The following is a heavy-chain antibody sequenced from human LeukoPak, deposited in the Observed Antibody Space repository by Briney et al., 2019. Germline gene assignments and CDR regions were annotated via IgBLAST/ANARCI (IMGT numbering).Heavy chain of an antibody. CDR1: GFTFSSYS. D-gene: IGHD1-1*01. Sequence: PGGSLRLSSAASGFTFSSYSMNWVRQAPGEGLEWVSSISSSSSYIYYADSVKGRFTISRDNAKNSLYLQMNSLRAEDTAVYYCARDEAVGWNDYWGQGTLVTVPS. CDR2: ISSSSSYI. V-gene: IGHV3-21*01. J-gene: IGHJ4*02. CDR3: ARDEAVGWNDY.